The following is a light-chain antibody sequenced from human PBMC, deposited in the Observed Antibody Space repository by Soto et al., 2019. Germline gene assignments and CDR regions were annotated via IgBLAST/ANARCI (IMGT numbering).Light chain of an antibody. CDR2: DAS. V-gene: IGKV3-11*01. CDR3: QQSSNWPLT. J-gene: IGKJ5*01. CDR1: QSVRTY. Sequence: EIVLTQSPVTLSLSPGERATLSCRASQSVRTYLAWYQVKPGQAPRLLIYDASSRASGVPARFSGSGSGTDFTLTISSLEPEHFAVYYCQQSSNWPLTFGQGTRLEIK.